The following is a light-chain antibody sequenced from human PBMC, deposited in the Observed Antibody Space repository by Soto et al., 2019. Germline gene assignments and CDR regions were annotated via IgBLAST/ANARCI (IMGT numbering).Light chain of an antibody. V-gene: IGKV3-20*01. CDR1: QIVSNNY. Sequence: EIVLTQSPGTLSLSPGERATLSCRASQIVSNNYLAWYQQKPGQAPRLLIYGGSSRATGIPDRFSGSESGIDFTLTISRLEPEDFAVYFCQQYSSSPWTFGQGTKVEIK. J-gene: IGKJ1*01. CDR3: QQYSSSPWT. CDR2: GGS.